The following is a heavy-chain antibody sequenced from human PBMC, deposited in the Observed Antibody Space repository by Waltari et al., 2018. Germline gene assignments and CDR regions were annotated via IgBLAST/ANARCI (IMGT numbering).Heavy chain of an antibody. V-gene: IGHV4-34*01. CDR1: CGSFSGYY. D-gene: IGHD3-10*01. CDR2: SNHSGST. Sequence: QVQLQQWGAGLLKPSETLSLTCAVYCGSFSGYYCSWSRQPPGKGLEGIWESNHSGSTNYNPSLKSRVTISVDTSKNQFSLKLSSVTAADTAVYYCASPMVRGPRDYWGQGTLVTVSS. J-gene: IGHJ4*02. CDR3: ASPMVRGPRDY.